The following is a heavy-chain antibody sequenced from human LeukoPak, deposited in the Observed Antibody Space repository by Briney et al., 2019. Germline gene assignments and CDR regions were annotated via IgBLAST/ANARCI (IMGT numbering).Heavy chain of an antibody. Sequence: SETLSPTCAVSDDSFSSHYWTWIRQPPGKGLEWIGYISYIGSTNYNPSLKSRVTISIDTSKNQFSLKLSSVTAADTAVYFCARDLVTVTKGFDIWGQGTMVSVSS. CDR2: ISYIGST. CDR3: ARDLVTVTKGFDI. V-gene: IGHV4-59*11. D-gene: IGHD4-17*01. J-gene: IGHJ3*02. CDR1: DDSFSSHY.